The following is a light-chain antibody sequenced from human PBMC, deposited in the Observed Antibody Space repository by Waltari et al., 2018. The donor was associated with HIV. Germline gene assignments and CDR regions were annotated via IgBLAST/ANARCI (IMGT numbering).Light chain of an antibody. Sequence: QSVLTQPPSVSGAPGQTVTISCTGSSPNIGAAYDVHWYQQVPGTAPKLLIYANTNRPSGVPDRFSGSNAGNTATLTISGTQAMDEADYYCQAWDSNTAHVLFGGGTKVTVL. CDR2: ANT. V-gene: IGLV1-40*01. J-gene: IGLJ2*01. CDR3: QAWDSNTAHVL. CDR1: SPNIGAAYD.